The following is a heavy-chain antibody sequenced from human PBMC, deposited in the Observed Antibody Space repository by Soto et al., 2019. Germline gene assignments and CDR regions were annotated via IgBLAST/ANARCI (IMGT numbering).Heavy chain of an antibody. CDR2: ISGSGGST. D-gene: IGHD3-22*01. V-gene: IGHV3-23*01. CDR1: GFTFSSYA. J-gene: IGHJ6*02. Sequence: PGGSLRLSCAASGFTFSSYAMSWVRQAPGKGLEWVSAISGSGGSTYYADSVKGRFTISRDNSKNTLYLQMNSLRAEDTAVYYCAKGSSGYWNYYYYGMDVWGQGTTVTVSS. CDR3: AKGSSGYWNYYYYGMDV.